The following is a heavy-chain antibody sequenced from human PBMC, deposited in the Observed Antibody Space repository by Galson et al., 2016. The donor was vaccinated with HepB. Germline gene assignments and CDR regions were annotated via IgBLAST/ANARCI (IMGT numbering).Heavy chain of an antibody. D-gene: IGHD1-7*01. V-gene: IGHV4-39*01. CDR1: GDSISGSSYY. J-gene: IGHJ2*01. Sequence: SETLSLTCTVSGDSISGSSYYWGWIRQPPGKGLEWIGNFYYSGSTYYNPSLKSRVSISVDASKNQFALTLRSVTAADTAVYYCAITGTSRFSWYFDLWGRGTLVTVSA. CDR2: FYYSGST. CDR3: AITGTSRFSWYFDL.